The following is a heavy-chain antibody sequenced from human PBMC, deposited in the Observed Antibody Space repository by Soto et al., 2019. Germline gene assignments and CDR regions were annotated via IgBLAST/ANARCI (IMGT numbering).Heavy chain of an antibody. CDR1: WDSVSSNTAA. CDR3: ARDVGTTFPFEY. J-gene: IGHJ4*02. V-gene: IGHV6-1*01. CDR2: TYYRSRWYN. Sequence: SQTLSLSCAISWDSVSSNTAAWNWIRLSPSRGLEWLGRTYYRSRWYNDYAVSVKGRISINPDTSKNQFSLQLNSVTPEDTAVYYCARDVGTTFPFEYWGQGTLVTVSS. D-gene: IGHD4-17*01.